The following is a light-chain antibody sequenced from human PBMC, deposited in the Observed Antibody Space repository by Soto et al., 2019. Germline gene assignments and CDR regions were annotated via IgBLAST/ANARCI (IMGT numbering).Light chain of an antibody. CDR1: QSVSSSY. CDR3: QQYGSSPWT. Sequence: EIVLTRSPGTLSLSPGERATLSCRASQSVSSSYLAWYQQKPGQAPRPLIYGAPSRAIGIPDRFSGSGSGTDFTLTIIRLEPEDFAVYYCQQYGSSPWTFGQGTKVDIK. CDR2: GAP. V-gene: IGKV3-20*01. J-gene: IGKJ1*01.